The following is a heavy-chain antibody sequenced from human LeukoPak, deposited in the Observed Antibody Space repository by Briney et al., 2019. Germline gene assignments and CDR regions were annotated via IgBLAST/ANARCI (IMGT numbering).Heavy chain of an antibody. Sequence: GGSLRLSCAASGFTFSSYSMNWVRQAPGKGLEWVSSISSSGNYIYYADSVKGRFTISRDSARNSLYLQMNSLGAEDTAVHYCAREAYGDYHGDYWDQGTLVT. CDR2: ISSSGNYI. CDR3: AREAYGDYHGDY. J-gene: IGHJ4*02. D-gene: IGHD4-17*01. CDR1: GFTFSSYS. V-gene: IGHV3-21*01.